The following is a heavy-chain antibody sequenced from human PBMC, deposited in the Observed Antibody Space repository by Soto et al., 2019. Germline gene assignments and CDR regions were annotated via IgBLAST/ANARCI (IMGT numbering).Heavy chain of an antibody. V-gene: IGHV3-49*03. CDR2: IRSKAYGGTT. D-gene: IGHD2-15*01. CDR1: GFTFGDYA. J-gene: IGHJ3*02. CDR3: SVDIVVVVAATLGAFDI. Sequence: PGGSLRLSCTASGFTFGDYAMSWFRQAPGKGLEWVGFIRSKAYGGTTEYAASVKGRFTISRDDSKSIAYLQMNSLKTEDTAVYYCSVDIVVVVAATLGAFDIWGQGTMVTVSS.